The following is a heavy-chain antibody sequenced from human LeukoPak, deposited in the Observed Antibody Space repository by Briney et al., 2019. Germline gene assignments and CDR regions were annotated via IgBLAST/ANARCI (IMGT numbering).Heavy chain of an antibody. D-gene: IGHD3-10*01. V-gene: IGHV1-8*01. CDR3: ARTLVRGLPGMDV. Sequence: ASVTVSCMASGYTFTSYDLNWVRQPAGQGLECLGWMNPDSGNTGYAQKFQGRVTMTWDTSISTAYMELSSLRSEDTAIYYCARTLVRGLPGMDVWGQGTAVTVSS. CDR2: MNPDSGNT. CDR1: GYTFTSYD. J-gene: IGHJ6*02.